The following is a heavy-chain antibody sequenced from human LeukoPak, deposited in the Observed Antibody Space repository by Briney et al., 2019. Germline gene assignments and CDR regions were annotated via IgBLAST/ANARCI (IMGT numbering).Heavy chain of an antibody. CDR3: VKDGGRDTAAAYY. V-gene: IGHV3-9*01. CDR1: GFTFDDYA. D-gene: IGHD6-13*01. J-gene: IGHJ4*02. Sequence: SGGSLRLSCAASGFTFDDYAMHWVRRAPGKGLEWVSGILRNSGSIGYADSVKGRFTISRDDAKNSLYLQMNSLRAEDTALYYCVKDGGRDTAAAYYWGQGTLVSVSS. CDR2: ILRNSGSI.